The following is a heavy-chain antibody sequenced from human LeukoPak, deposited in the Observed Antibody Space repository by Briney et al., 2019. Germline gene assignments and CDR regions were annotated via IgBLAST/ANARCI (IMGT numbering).Heavy chain of an antibody. CDR2: IYHSRST. CDR1: AYSISSGYY. CDR3: ARFGVRGVKIDY. J-gene: IGHJ4*02. Sequence: SETLSLTCAVSAYSISSGYYWGWIRQPPGKGLEWIGSIYHSRSTYYNTSLKSQVTIPVHTSKNQFSLKLSSVTAADTAVYYCARFGVRGVKIDYWGQGTLVTVSS. D-gene: IGHD3-10*01. V-gene: IGHV4-38-2*01.